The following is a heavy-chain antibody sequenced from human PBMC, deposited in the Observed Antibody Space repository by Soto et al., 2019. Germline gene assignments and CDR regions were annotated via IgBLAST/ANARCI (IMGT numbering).Heavy chain of an antibody. D-gene: IGHD2-2*01. CDR2: ISGYSRDT. CDR1: GYTFTSYG. CDR3: ARNLRGVVTAVIRPRRFDP. Sequence: QGQLVHSGAEVKSSGASVKLSCKTSGYTFTSYGISWVRQAPGQGLELMCGISGYSRDTRSAQNLQDRVTMTADTSTRTASMELRSPRPDATPVYDCARNLRGVVTAVIRPRRFDPWCPGTRVTVPS. J-gene: IGHJ5*02. V-gene: IGHV1-18*01.